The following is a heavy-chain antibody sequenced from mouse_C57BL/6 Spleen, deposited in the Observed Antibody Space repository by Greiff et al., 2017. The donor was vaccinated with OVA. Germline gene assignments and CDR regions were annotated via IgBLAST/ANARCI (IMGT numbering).Heavy chain of an antibody. CDR2: INPGSGGT. CDR3: ARKIYYGYDEGFAY. CDR1: GYAFPNYL. Sequence: QVQLQQSGAELVRPGTSVKVSCKASGYAFPNYLIEWVKQRPGQGLAWIGVINPGSGGTNYNEKFKGKATLTADKSSSTAYMQLSSLTSEDSAVYFCARKIYYGYDEGFAYWGQGTLVTVSA. J-gene: IGHJ3*01. D-gene: IGHD2-2*01. V-gene: IGHV1-54*01.